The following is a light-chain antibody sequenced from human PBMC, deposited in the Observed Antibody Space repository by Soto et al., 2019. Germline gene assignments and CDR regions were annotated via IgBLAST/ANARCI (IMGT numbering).Light chain of an antibody. CDR3: QQRSNWPYT. Sequence: EIVLTQSPATLSLSPGERATLSCTASQSVSSYLAWYQQKPGQAPRLLIYDASNRATGIPARLSGSGSGTDFTLTISSLAPEDFAVYYCQQRSNWPYTFGQGTKLEIK. J-gene: IGKJ2*01. CDR2: DAS. CDR1: QSVSSY. V-gene: IGKV3-11*01.